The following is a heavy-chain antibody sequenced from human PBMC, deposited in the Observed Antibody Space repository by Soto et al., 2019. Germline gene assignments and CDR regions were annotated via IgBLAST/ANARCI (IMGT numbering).Heavy chain of an antibody. CDR1: GGSISSSSYY. Sequence: QLQLQESGPGLVKPSETLSLTCTVSGGSISSSSYYWGWIRQPPGKGLEWIGRIYYSGSTYYNPSLQSRVTVSVDTSKNQFSVKVSSVTAADTAVYYCARLSSGWWEEIDHWGQGTLVAVSS. CDR3: ARLSSGWWEEIDH. J-gene: IGHJ4*02. CDR2: IYYSGST. D-gene: IGHD6-19*01. V-gene: IGHV4-39*01.